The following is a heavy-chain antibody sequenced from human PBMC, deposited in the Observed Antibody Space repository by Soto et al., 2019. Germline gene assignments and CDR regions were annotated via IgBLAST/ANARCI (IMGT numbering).Heavy chain of an antibody. CDR2: IDPSDSYT. J-gene: IGHJ6*02. CDR3: ASPGDPESADYYGMDV. V-gene: IGHV5-10-1*01. CDR1: GYSFTSYW. D-gene: IGHD7-27*01. Sequence: GESLKISCKGSGYSFTSYWISWVRQMPGKGLEWMGRIDPSDSYTNYSPSFQGHVTISADKSISTAYLQWSSLKASDTAVYYCASPGDPESADYYGMDVWGQGTTVTVSS.